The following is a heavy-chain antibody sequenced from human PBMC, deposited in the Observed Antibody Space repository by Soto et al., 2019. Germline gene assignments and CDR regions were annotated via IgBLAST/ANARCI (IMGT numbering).Heavy chain of an antibody. CDR2: ISYDGSNK. CDR3: ARPSGVDSSSFAY. J-gene: IGHJ4*02. V-gene: IGHV3-30-3*01. CDR1: GFTFSSYA. D-gene: IGHD3-22*01. Sequence: GGSLRLSCAASGFTFSSYAMRWVRQAPGKGLEWVAVISYDGSNKYYADSVKGRFTISRDNSKNTLYLQMNSLRAEDTAVYYCARPSGVDSSSFAYWGQGTLVTVSS.